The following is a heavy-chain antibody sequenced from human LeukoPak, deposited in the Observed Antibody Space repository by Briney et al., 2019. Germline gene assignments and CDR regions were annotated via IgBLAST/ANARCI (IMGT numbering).Heavy chain of an antibody. CDR3: ARDGRHYYDSSGYYSVWFDP. J-gene: IGHJ5*02. CDR1: GYTFTSYG. V-gene: IGHV1-18*01. D-gene: IGHD3-22*01. CDR2: ISAYNGNT. Sequence: ASVKVSCKASGYTFTSYGISWVRQAPGQGLEWMGWISAYNGNTNYAQKLQGRVTMTTDTSTSTAYMELWSLRSDDTAVYYCARDGRHYYDSSGYYSVWFDPWGQGTLVTVSS.